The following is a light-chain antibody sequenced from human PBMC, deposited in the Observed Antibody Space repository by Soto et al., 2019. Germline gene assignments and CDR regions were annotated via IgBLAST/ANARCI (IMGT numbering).Light chain of an antibody. V-gene: IGKV1-5*01. Sequence: DIQMTQSPSTLSASVGDRVTITCRASQSISHWLAWYQQKPGKAPKVLISEASTLRSGVPSRFSGSGFGTEFTLTISSLQPDDFATYYCQQYSSHFGGGTKVEIK. J-gene: IGKJ4*01. CDR1: QSISHW. CDR2: EAS. CDR3: QQYSSH.